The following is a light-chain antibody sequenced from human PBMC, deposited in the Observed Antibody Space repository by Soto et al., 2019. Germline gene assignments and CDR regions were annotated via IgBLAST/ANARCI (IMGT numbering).Light chain of an antibody. CDR1: QGIRNA. J-gene: IGKJ1*01. CDR3: LQHNSYPQT. Sequence: DIQMTQSPSSLSASIGDRVTITCRASQGIRNALGWFQQKPGKAPTGLIYVASNLQSGVPSRFSGSGSGTEFTLTISSLQPEDFATYYCLQHNSYPQTFGQGTKVEIQ. V-gene: IGKV1-17*01. CDR2: VAS.